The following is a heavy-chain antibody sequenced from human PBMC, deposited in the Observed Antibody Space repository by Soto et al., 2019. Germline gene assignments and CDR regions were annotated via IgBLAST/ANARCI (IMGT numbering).Heavy chain of an antibody. Sequence: ASVEVSCKASGYTFTSYCISWVLQAPGQGLEWMGWISAYNGNTNYAQKLQGRVTMTTDTSTSTAYMELRSLRSDDTAVYYCARGGLIAVAGTRGWFDPWGQGTLVTVSS. CDR1: GYTFTSYC. CDR3: ARGGLIAVAGTRGWFDP. D-gene: IGHD6-19*01. J-gene: IGHJ5*02. CDR2: ISAYNGNT. V-gene: IGHV1-18*04.